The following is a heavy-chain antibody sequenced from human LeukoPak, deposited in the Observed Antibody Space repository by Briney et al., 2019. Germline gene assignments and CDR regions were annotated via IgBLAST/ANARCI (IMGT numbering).Heavy chain of an antibody. J-gene: IGHJ4*02. D-gene: IGHD3-16*02. Sequence: SETLSLTCAVSGYSLSSGYYWGWIRQPPGKGLEWIGSIYHSGSTYYNPSLKSRVTISVDTSKNQFSLKLSSVTAADTAVYYCARRLVVLQGFDYWGQGTLVTVSS. CDR3: ARRLVVLQGFDY. CDR2: IYHSGST. CDR1: GYSLSSGYY. V-gene: IGHV4-38-2*01.